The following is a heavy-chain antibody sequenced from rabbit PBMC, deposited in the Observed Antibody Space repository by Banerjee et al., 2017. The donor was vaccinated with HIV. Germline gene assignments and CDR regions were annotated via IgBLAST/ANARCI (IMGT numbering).Heavy chain of an antibody. CDR1: GFDFNSYYY. CDR2: IHTGNSII. J-gene: IGHJ2*01. V-gene: IGHV1S45*01. Sequence: QEQLVESGGGLVQPEGSLTLTCTASGFDFNSYYYMCWVRQAPGKGLEWIACIHTGNSIILYASWAKGRFTISKASSTTVTLQVTSLTAADTATYFCVRRGAGAAGDNYATGDAFDPWGPGTLVTVS. CDR3: VRRGAGAAGDNYATGDAFDP. D-gene: IGHD6-1*01.